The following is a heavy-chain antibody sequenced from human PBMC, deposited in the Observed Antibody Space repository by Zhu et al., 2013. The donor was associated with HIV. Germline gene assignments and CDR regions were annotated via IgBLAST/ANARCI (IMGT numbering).Heavy chain of an antibody. J-gene: IGHJ6*02. CDR2: INPNSGGT. CDR3: ARAHGYSSSWYVEDYYYYYGMDV. D-gene: IGHD6-13*01. V-gene: IGHV1-2*04. Sequence: QVQLVQSGAEVKKPGSSVKVSCKASGGTFSSYAISWVRQAPGQGLEWMGWINPNSGGTNYAQKFQGWVTMTRDTSISTAYMELSRLRSDDTAVYYCARAHGYSSSWYVEDYYYYYGMDVWGQGTTVTVSS. CDR1: GGTFSSYA.